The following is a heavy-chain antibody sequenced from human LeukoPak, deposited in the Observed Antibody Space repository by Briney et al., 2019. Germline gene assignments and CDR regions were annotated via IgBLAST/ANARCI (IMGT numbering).Heavy chain of an antibody. V-gene: IGHV4-59*12. J-gene: IGHJ4*02. Sequence: SETLSLTCTVSGGSISSYYWSWIRQPPGKGLEWIGYIYHSGSTYYNPSLKSRVTISVDRSKNQFSLKLSSVTAADTAVYYCARTLHYYDSSGYTYYFDYWGQGTLVTVSS. CDR3: ARTLHYYDSSGYTYYFDY. CDR2: IYHSGST. CDR1: GGSISSYY. D-gene: IGHD3-22*01.